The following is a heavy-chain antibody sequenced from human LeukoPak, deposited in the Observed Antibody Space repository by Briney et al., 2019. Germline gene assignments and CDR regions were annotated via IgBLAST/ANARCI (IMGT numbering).Heavy chain of an antibody. Sequence: GGSLRLSCAASGFTFSNYWMSWVRQAPGKGLEWVASIKQDGSEKYYVDSVKGRFTISKDNSKNSLYLQMNSLRAEDTAVYYCAKDWDDYYDSGSYFDYWGQGTLVTVSS. V-gene: IGHV3-7*01. D-gene: IGHD3-10*01. CDR3: AKDWDDYYDSGSYFDY. CDR2: IKQDGSEK. J-gene: IGHJ4*02. CDR1: GFTFSNYW.